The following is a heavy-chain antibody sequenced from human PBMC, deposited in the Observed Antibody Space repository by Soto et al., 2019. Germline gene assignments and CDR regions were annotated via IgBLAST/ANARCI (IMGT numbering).Heavy chain of an antibody. J-gene: IGHJ4*02. V-gene: IGHV3-23*01. Sequence: GGSLRLSCAASGFTFSTYAMSWVRQAPGKGLEWVSAISGSGGSTYYADPVKGRFTIPRDNSKNTLYLQMNSLRAEDTAVYYCAKENCSGGSCYLTVDYWGQGTLLTVSS. D-gene: IGHD2-15*01. CDR1: GFTFSTYA. CDR2: ISGSGGST. CDR3: AKENCSGGSCYLTVDY.